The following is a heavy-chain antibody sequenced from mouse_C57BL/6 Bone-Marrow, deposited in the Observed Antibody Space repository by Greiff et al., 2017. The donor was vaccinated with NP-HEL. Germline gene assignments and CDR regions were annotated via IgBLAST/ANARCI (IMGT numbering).Heavy chain of an antibody. D-gene: IGHD1-1*01. CDR2: IDPSDSYT. CDR1: GYTFTSYW. CDR3: ARERITTVVARYWYFDV. Sequence: QVQLKQPGAELVMPGASVKLSCKASGYTFTSYWMHWVKQRPGQGLEWIGEIDPSDSYTNYNQKFKGKSTLTVDKSSSTAYMQLSSLTSEDSAVYYCARERITTVVARYWYFDVWGTGTTVTVSS. V-gene: IGHV1-69*01. J-gene: IGHJ1*03.